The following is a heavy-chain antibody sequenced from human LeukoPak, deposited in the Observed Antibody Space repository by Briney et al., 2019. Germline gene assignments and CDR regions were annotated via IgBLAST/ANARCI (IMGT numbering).Heavy chain of an antibody. CDR3: ARDRDSSGWSGGFDY. D-gene: IGHD6-19*01. CDR2: INTDGSST. Sequence: GGSLRLSCAASGFTFSSYWMHWVRQAPGKGLVWVSRINTDGSSTSYADSVKGRFTISRDNAKNTLYLQMNSLRAEDTAVYYCARDRDSSGWSGGFDYWGQGTLVTVSS. J-gene: IGHJ4*02. V-gene: IGHV3-74*01. CDR1: GFTFSSYW.